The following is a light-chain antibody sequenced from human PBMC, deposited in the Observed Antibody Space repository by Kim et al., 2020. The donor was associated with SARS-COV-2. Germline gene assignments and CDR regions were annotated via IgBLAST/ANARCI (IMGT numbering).Light chain of an antibody. V-gene: IGLV3-9*01. J-gene: IGLJ3*02. CDR3: HVWDSNTAV. CDR2: RDR. CDR1: MIGAKS. Sequence: SVALGQKARITLRGSMIGAKSVHWYQQKPGQAPVLVIYRDRNRPTGIPERFSGSNSGNTATLTISRAQAGDEADYYCHVWDSNTAVFGGGTQLTVL.